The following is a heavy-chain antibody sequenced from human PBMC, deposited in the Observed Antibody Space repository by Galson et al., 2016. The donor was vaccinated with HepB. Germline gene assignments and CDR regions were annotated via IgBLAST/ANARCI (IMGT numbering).Heavy chain of an antibody. D-gene: IGHD5-24*01. CDR1: GFTFISYA. CDR2: ISYDGINK. Sequence: SLRLSCAASGFTFISYAMHWVRQAPGKGLEWVALISYDGINKYYADSVKGRFTINSDNAKNSLYLQMNSLRDEDTAVYYCSRDGPGGVMATITILVYYYGIDVWGQGTTVTVSS. CDR3: SRDGPGGVMATITILVYYYGIDV. J-gene: IGHJ6*02. V-gene: IGHV3-30-3*01.